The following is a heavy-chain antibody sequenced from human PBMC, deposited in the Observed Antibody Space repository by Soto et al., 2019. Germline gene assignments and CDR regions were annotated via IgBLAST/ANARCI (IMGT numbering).Heavy chain of an antibody. CDR2: IKSKTDGGTT. V-gene: IGHV3-15*07. J-gene: IGHJ6*02. D-gene: IGHD2-2*02. CDR3: TTEGLNFPDIVVVPAAISGMDV. Sequence: GGSLRLSCAASGFTFSNAWMNWVRQAPGKGLEWVGRIKSKTDGGTTDYAAPVKGRFTISRDDSKNTLYLQMNSLKTEDTAVYYCTTEGLNFPDIVVVPAAISGMDVWGQGTTVTVSS. CDR1: GFTFSNAW.